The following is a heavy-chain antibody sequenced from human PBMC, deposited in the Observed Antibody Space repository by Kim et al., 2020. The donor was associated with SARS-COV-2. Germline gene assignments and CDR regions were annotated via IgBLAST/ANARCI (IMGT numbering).Heavy chain of an antibody. D-gene: IGHD2-2*01. CDR2: ISGSGGST. J-gene: IGHJ1*01. V-gene: IGHV3-23*01. Sequence: GGSLRLSCAASGFTFSSYAMSWVRQAPGKGLEWVSAISGSGGSTYYADSVKGRFTISRDNSKNTLYLQMNSLRAEDTAVYYCAKLPPVYCSSTSCYGYFQHWGQGTLVTVSS. CDR3: AKLPPVYCSSTSCYGYFQH. CDR1: GFTFSSYA.